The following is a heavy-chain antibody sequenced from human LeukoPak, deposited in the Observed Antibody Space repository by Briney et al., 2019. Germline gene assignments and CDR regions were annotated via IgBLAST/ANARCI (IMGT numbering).Heavy chain of an antibody. J-gene: IGHJ3*02. CDR1: GGSISSYY. D-gene: IGHD3-22*01. CDR2: IYTSGST. Sequence: SETLSLTCTVPGGSISSYYWSWIRQPAGKGLEWIGRIYTSGSTNYNPSLKSRVTMSVDTSKNQFSLKLSSVTAADTAVYYCARGPDYYDSSGYDAFDIWGQGTMVTVSS. CDR3: ARGPDYYDSSGYDAFDI. V-gene: IGHV4-4*07.